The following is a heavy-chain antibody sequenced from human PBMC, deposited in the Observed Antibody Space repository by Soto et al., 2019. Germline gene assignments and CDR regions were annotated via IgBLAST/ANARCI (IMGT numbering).Heavy chain of an antibody. D-gene: IGHD2-15*01. V-gene: IGHV3-23*01. CDR1: GLIFSDYA. J-gene: IGHJ4*02. CDR2: ISGSGGHT. CDR3: AKDGAPRYCSRSSCHPAGAY. Sequence: GGSLRLSCAASGLIFSDYAMSWVRQAPGKGLECVACISGSGGHTFYADSVKGRFTISRDNSNNMLYLQMNSLTTEDTAVYYCAKDGAPRYCSRSSCHPAGAYWGQGTLVTVSS.